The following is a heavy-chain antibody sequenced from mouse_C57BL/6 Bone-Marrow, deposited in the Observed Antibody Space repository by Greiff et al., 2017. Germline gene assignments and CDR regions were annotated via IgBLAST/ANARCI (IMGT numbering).Heavy chain of an antibody. D-gene: IGHD1-1*01. CDR2: ISYDGSN. V-gene: IGHV3-6*01. CDR1: GYSITSGYY. CDR3: ARCPSITTVVALDY. J-gene: IGHJ2*01. Sequence: EVKLMESGPGLVKPSQSLSLTCSVTGYSITSGYYWNWIRQFPGNKLEWMGYISYDGSNNYNPSLKNRISITRDTSTNQFFLKLNSVTTEDTATYDCARCPSITTVVALDYWGQGTTLTVSS.